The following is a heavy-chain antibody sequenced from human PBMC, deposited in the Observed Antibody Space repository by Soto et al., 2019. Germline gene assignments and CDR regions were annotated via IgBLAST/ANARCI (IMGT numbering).Heavy chain of an antibody. CDR3: ARDGSVRDFWSGYYTGYVYYCMDV. CDR1: GYTFTSYG. V-gene: IGHV1-18*04. CDR2: ISAYNGNT. Sequence: ASVKVSCKASGYTFTSYGISWVRQAPGQGLEWMGWISAYNGNTNYAQKLQGRVTMTTDTSPSTAYMELRSLRSDYTAVYYCARDGSVRDFWSGYYTGYVYYCMDVWGQGTTVTVSS. J-gene: IGHJ6*02. D-gene: IGHD3-3*01.